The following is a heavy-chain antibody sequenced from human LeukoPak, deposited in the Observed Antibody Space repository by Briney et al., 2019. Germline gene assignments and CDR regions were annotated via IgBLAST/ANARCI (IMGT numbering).Heavy chain of an antibody. CDR3: TKDAAPYYYYYMDV. J-gene: IGHJ6*03. V-gene: IGHV3-43*01. CDR2: ISWDGGST. D-gene: IGHD6-25*01. Sequence: GGSLRLSCVVSGFTFDDYSMHWVRQAPGKGLEWVSLISWDGGSTYYADSVKGRFTISRDNNKNFLYLQMNSLRAEDTALYYCTKDAAPYYYYYMDVWGKGTTVTVSS. CDR1: GFTFDDYS.